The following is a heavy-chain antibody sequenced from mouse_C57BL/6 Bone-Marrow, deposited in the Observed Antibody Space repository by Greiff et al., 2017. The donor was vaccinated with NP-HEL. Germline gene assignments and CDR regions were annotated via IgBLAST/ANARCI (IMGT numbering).Heavy chain of an antibody. J-gene: IGHJ2*01. CDR3: ARGGISYGY. CDR2: IYPGSGST. CDR1: GYTFTSYW. V-gene: IGHV1-55*01. D-gene: IGHD1-1*01. Sequence: VQLQQPGAELVKPGASVKMSCKASGYTFTSYWITWVKQRPGQGLEWIGDIYPGSGSTNYNEKFKSKAPLTVDTSSSTAYMQLSSLTSQDSAVYYCARGGISYGYWGQGTPLTVSS.